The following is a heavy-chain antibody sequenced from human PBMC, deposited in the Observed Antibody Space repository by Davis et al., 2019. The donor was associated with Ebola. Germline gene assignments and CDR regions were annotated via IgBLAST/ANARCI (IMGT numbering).Heavy chain of an antibody. CDR3: ARDRVTTVTQRYFDY. V-gene: IGHV1-46*01. CDR2: INPSGGST. CDR1: GGTFSSYA. Sequence: ASVKVSCKASGGTFSSYAISWVRQAPGQGLEWMGIINPSGGSTSYAQKFQGRVTMTRDTSTSTVYMELSSLRSEDTAVYYCARDRVTTVTQRYFDYWGQGTLVTVSS. J-gene: IGHJ4*02. D-gene: IGHD4-17*01.